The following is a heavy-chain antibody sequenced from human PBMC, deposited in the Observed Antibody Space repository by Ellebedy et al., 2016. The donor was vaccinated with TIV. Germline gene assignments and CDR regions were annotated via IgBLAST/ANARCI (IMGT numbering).Heavy chain of an antibody. J-gene: IGHJ4*02. V-gene: IGHV3-23*01. CDR1: GGSVSSTNYY. D-gene: IGHD3-16*01. CDR3: AKAVWGWGASSAGH. Sequence: ETLSLXXTVSGGSVSSTNYYWGWIRQAPGKGLEWVSAMSGSGKSTDYADSVKGRFTISRDNSKNTLYLQMNSLRAEDTAVYYCAKAVWGWGASSAGHWGQGTLVTVSS. CDR2: MSGSGKST.